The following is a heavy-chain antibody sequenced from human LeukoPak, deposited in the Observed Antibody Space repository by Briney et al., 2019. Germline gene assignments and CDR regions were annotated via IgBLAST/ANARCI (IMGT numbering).Heavy chain of an antibody. D-gene: IGHD2-2*02. CDR2: INHSGST. Sequence: SETLSLTCAVYGGSFSGYYWSWIRQPPGKGLEWIGEINHSGSTNYNPSLKSRVTISVDTSKNQFSLKLSSVTAADTAVYYCARAVHCSSTSCHNFIPFDRRTLHDYWGQGTLVTVSS. CDR1: GGSFSGYY. V-gene: IGHV4-34*01. CDR3: ARAVHCSSTSCHNFIPFDRRTLHDY. J-gene: IGHJ4*02.